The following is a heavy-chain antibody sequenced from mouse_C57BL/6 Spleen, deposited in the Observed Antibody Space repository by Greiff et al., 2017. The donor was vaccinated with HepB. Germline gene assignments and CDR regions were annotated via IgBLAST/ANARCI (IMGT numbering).Heavy chain of an antibody. CDR1: GYTFTSYW. Sequence: QVPLQQPGAELVKPGASVKLSCKASGYTFTSYWMHWVKQRPGQGLEWIGMLPPNSGSTNYNEPFKSKATLTVDKSSSTAYMQLSSLTSEDSAVYDCARVWDENDFDDWGKGTTLTVAS. J-gene: IGHJ2*01. D-gene: IGHD4-1*01. CDR2: LPPNSGST. CDR3: ARVWDENDFDD. V-gene: IGHV1-64*01.